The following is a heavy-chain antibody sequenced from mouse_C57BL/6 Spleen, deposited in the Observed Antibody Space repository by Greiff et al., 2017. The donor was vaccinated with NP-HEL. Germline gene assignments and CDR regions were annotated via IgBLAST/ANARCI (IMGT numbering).Heavy chain of an antibody. J-gene: IGHJ4*01. Sequence: QVQLQQSGAELARPGASVKMSCKASGYTFTSYTMHWVKQRPGQGLEWIGYINPSSGYTKYNQKFKDKATLTADKSSSTAYMQLSSLTSEDSAVYYGGRDYSYYSNYVDYAMDDWGKGTSVTVSS. CDR3: GRDYSYYSNYVDYAMDD. CDR1: GYTFTSYT. V-gene: IGHV1-4*01. CDR2: INPSSGYT. D-gene: IGHD2-5*01.